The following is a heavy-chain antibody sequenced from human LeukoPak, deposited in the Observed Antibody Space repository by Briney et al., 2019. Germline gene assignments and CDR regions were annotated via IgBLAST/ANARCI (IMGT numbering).Heavy chain of an antibody. CDR2: IYYSGST. D-gene: IGHD4-17*01. V-gene: IGHV4-31*03. CDR1: GASISSGGYY. CDR3: ARTIKTLYGDYRGGVDP. J-gene: IGHJ5*02. Sequence: SETLSLTCTVSGASISSGGYYWIWIRQHPGKGLEWIGYIYYSGSTYYNPSLKSRVTISVDTSKNQFSLKLSSVTAADTAVYYCARTIKTLYGDYRGGVDPWGQGTLVTVSS.